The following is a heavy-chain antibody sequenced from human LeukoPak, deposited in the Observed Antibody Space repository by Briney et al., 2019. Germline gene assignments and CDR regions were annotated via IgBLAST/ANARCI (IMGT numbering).Heavy chain of an antibody. V-gene: IGHV3-30*02. CDR1: GFTFSSYG. Sequence: GGSLRLSCAASGFTFSSYGMHWVRQAPGKGLEWVAFIRYDGSNKYYADSVKGRFTISRDNSKNTLYLQMNSLRAEDTAVYYCAKDRVLLRVFDYWGQGTLVTVSS. CDR3: AKDRVLLRVFDY. J-gene: IGHJ4*02. D-gene: IGHD3-22*01. CDR2: IRYDGSNK.